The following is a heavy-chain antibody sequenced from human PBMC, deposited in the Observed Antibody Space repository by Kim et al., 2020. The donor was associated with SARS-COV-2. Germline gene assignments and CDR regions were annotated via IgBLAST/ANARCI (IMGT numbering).Heavy chain of an antibody. D-gene: IGHD5-12*01. CDR1: GFTFSSYG. V-gene: IGHV3-33*01. J-gene: IGHJ4*02. CDR2: IWYDGSNK. CDR3: ARDFLGQRRDGYTPDY. Sequence: GGSLRLSCAASGFTFSSYGMHWVRQAPGKGLEWVAVIWYDGSNKYYADSVKGRFTISRDNSKNTLYLQMNSLRAEDTAVYYCARDFLGQRRDGYTPDYWGQGTLVTVSS.